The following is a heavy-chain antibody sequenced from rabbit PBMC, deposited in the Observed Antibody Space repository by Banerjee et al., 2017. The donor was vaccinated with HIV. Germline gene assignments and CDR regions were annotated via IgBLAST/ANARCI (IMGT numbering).Heavy chain of an antibody. D-gene: IGHD6-1*01. CDR3: ARGIAYFGTRLDL. V-gene: IGHV1S45*01. CDR2: IYTGSGMT. J-gene: IGHJ3*01. CDR1: GFSFSSSYW. Sequence: LVKPGASLTLTCTASGFSFSSSYWICWVRQAPGKGLEWIGCIYTGSGMTYYASWAKGRFTISKTSSTTVTLQMTSLTAADTATYFCARGIAYFGTRLDLWGPGTLVTVS.